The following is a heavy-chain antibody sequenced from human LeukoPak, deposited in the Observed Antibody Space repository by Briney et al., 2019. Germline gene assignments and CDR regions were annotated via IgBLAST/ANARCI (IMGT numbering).Heavy chain of an antibody. CDR1: GYTFTSYY. CDR2: INPSGGST. J-gene: IGHJ4*02. V-gene: IGHV1-46*01. D-gene: IGHD3-3*01. Sequence: GASVTVSFTSSGYTFTSYYMQWVRQAPGQGLEWMGIINPSGGSTSYAQKFQGRVTMTRDTSTSTVYMELSSLRSEDTAVYYCARSPAYYDFWSGYPSEEYYFDYWGQGTLVTVSS. CDR3: ARSPAYYDFWSGYPSEEYYFDY.